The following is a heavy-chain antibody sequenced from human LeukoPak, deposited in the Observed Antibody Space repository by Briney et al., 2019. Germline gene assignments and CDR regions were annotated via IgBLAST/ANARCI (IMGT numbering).Heavy chain of an antibody. Sequence: PGGCLRLSCAASGFGASNNYMGGGREAPGEGRGWGSVIYSGGATYYADSVQGRFTISRDNSKNTLYLQMNSLRGEDTAVYYCARDAAVVTTGVGKNDYWGQGTLVTVSS. CDR3: ARDAAVVTTGVGKNDY. V-gene: IGHV3-53*01. CDR1: GFGASNNY. CDR2: IYSGGAT. J-gene: IGHJ4*02. D-gene: IGHD4-23*01.